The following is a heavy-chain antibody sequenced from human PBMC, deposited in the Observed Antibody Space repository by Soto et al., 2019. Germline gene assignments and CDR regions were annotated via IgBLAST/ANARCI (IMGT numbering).Heavy chain of an antibody. Sequence: SETLSLTCTVSVDSVSSSNWWNWVRQPPGKGLEWIGGIYHSGRTNYNPSLRSRVTISVDTSKNQFSLKLSSVTAADTAVYHCARHGPESTGYSPFDYWGQGTLVTVSS. CDR1: VDSVSSSNW. D-gene: IGHD3-22*01. CDR3: ARHGPESTGYSPFDY. CDR2: IYHSGRT. V-gene: IGHV4-4*02. J-gene: IGHJ4*02.